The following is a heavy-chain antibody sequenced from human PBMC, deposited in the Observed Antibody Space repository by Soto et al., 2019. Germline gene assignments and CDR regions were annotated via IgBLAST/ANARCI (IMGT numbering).Heavy chain of an antibody. CDR2: ISYRGST. D-gene: IGHD5-18*01. J-gene: IGHJ4*02. Sequence: QGQMQESGPGLVKPSETLSLTCTVFGGSIGYYSWSWIRQPPGKGLEWIGYISYRGSTEYNPSLKSRVTISVDTSKNQFSLKLSSMTAADTAVYYCARVVSDGYSDYWGQGTLVTVSS. CDR3: ARVVSDGYSDY. V-gene: IGHV4-59*12. CDR1: GGSIGYYS.